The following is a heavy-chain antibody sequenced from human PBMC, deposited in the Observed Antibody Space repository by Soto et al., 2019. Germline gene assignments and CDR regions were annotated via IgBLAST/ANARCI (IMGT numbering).Heavy chain of an antibody. Sequence: EVQLVESVGGLVKPGGPLSLSCAASGFTFSSYSMNWVRQAPGQGLECVSSISSSSSYIYYADSVKGRFTISRDNAKNSLYLPMNSLRAEDTAVYYCAWVRDYYYYGMDVWGQGTTVTVSS. CDR1: GFTFSSYS. CDR3: AWVRDYYYYGMDV. J-gene: IGHJ6*02. V-gene: IGHV3-21*01. D-gene: IGHD3-16*01. CDR2: ISSSSSYI.